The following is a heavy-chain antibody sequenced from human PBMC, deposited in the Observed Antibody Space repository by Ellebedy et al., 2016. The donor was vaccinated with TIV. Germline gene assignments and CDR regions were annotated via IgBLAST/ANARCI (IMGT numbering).Heavy chain of an antibody. J-gene: IGHJ4*02. V-gene: IGHV1-69*06. CDR3: ARGGSSSFPLVY. CDR1: GGTFSSYA. D-gene: IGHD6-6*01. Sequence: SVKVSCKASGGTFSSYAISWVRQAPGQGLEWMGGIIPIFGTANYAQKFQGRVTITADKSTSTAYMELSSLRSEDTAVYYCARGGSSSFPLVYWGQGTLVTVSS. CDR2: IIPIFGTA.